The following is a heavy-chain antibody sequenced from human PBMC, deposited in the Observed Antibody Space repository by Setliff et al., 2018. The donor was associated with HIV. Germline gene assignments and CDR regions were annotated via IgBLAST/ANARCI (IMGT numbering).Heavy chain of an antibody. CDR2: IYYSGSI. Sequence: SETLSLTCAVYGASLSGDYWSWIRQPPGKGLEWIGSIYYSGSINFNPSLKGRVTISLDTSKNQFSLKLNSLTAADTAVYYCARGLNSRLQDRTWGQGTLVTVSS. CDR1: GASLSGDY. CDR3: ARGLNSRLQDRT. D-gene: IGHD4-4*01. V-gene: IGHV4-34*01. J-gene: IGHJ4*02.